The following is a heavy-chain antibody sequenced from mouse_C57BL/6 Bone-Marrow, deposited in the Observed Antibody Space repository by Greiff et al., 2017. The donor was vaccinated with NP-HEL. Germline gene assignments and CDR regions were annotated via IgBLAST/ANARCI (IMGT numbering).Heavy chain of an antibody. D-gene: IGHD1-1*01. Sequence: EVKLVESGGGLVQPGGSLKLSCAASGFTFSDYYMYWVRQTPEKRLEWVAYISNGGGSTYYPDTVKGRFPISRDNAKNTLYLQMSRLKSEDTAMYYCARQDYYCSNAMDYWGQGTPGTVSS. CDR2: ISNGGGST. CDR3: ARQDYYCSNAMDY. CDR1: GFTFSDYY. J-gene: IGHJ4*01. V-gene: IGHV5-12*01.